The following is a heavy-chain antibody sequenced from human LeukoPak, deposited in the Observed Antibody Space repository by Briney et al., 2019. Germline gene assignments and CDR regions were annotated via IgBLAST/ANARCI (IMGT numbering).Heavy chain of an antibody. D-gene: IGHD4-17*01. J-gene: IGHJ3*02. Sequence: GESLKISCKVSGYSFTTYWIGWVRQMPGKGLEWMGIIYPGDSDTRYSPSFQGQVTISADKSISTAYLQWSSLKASDTAMYYCARAPAADYGQYDAFDIWGQGTMVTVSS. CDR1: GYSFTTYW. V-gene: IGHV5-51*01. CDR2: IYPGDSDT. CDR3: ARAPAADYGQYDAFDI.